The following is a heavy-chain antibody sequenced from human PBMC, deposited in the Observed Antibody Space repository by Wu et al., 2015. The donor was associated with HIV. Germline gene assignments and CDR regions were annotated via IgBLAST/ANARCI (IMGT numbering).Heavy chain of an antibody. V-gene: IGHV1-69*05. Sequence: QVQVVQSGAEVKKPGSSVKVSCKPSGGTFSSYAVNWLRQAPGQGLEWMGGIIPLFGTTEYAHIFQGRVTITTDESTSTAYMRLSSLTSADTAVYYCATPRSPGFSSAWPTYFDFWGQGTLITVSS. CDR3: ATPRSPGFSSAWPTYFDF. CDR2: IIPLFGTT. CDR1: GGTFSSYA. J-gene: IGHJ4*02. D-gene: IGHD6-19*01.